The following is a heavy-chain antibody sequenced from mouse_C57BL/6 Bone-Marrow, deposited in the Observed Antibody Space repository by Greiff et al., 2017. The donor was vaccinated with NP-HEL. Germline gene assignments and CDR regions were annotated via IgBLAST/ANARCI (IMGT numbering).Heavy chain of an antibody. D-gene: IGHD2-2*01. CDR2: IYPGDGDT. J-gene: IGHJ3*01. CDR1: GYAFSSSW. V-gene: IGHV1-82*01. CDR3: AGRVEPGYWFAC. Sequence: QVQLQQSGPELVKPGASVKISCKASGYAFSSSWMNWVKQRPGKGLEWIGRIYPGDGDTNYNGKFKGQATLTADKSSRTAYMQLSSLTSEDSAVYFFAGRVEPGYWFACWGQGPLVSVSA.